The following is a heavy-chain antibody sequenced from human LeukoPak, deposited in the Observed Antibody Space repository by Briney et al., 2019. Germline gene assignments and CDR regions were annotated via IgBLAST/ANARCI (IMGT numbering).Heavy chain of an antibody. CDR3: ASQGHYYYYYYMDV. Sequence: LSETLSLTCTVSGGSISSGSYYWSWIPQPAGKGLEWIGRIYTSGSTNYNPSLKSRVTISVDTSKNQFSLKLSSVTAAVTAVYYCASQGHYYYYYYMDVWGQGTTVTVSS. CDR2: IYTSGST. J-gene: IGHJ6*03. V-gene: IGHV4-61*02. CDR1: GGSISSGSYY.